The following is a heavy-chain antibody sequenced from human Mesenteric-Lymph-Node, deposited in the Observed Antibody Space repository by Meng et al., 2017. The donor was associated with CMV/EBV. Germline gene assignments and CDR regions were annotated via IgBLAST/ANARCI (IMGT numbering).Heavy chain of an antibody. J-gene: IGHJ5*02. Sequence: SETLSLTCIVSGGSVSSGGYYWSWIRQPPGKGLEWIGYIYYSGSTNYNPSFKSRVTISVDTSKNQFSLKLSSVTTADTAVYYCARDVPYKGLYCTSTSCYSNWFDPWGQGTLVTVSS. V-gene: IGHV4-61*08. D-gene: IGHD2-2*01. CDR2: IYYSGST. CDR3: ARDVPYKGLYCTSTSCYSNWFDP. CDR1: GGSVSSGGYY.